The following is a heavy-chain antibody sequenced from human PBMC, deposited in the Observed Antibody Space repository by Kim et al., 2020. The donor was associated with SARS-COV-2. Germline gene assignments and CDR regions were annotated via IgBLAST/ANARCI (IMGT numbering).Heavy chain of an antibody. Sequence: GGSLRLSCAASGFTFSNAWMSWVRQAPGKGLEWVGRIKSKTDGGTTDYAAPVKGRFTISRDDSKNTLYLQMNSLKTEDTAVYYCTTARPAQWLAASYYYYGMDVCGQGTTVTVSS. J-gene: IGHJ6*02. V-gene: IGHV3-15*01. CDR1: GFTFSNAW. D-gene: IGHD6-19*01. CDR2: IKSKTDGGTT. CDR3: TTARPAQWLAASYYYYGMDV.